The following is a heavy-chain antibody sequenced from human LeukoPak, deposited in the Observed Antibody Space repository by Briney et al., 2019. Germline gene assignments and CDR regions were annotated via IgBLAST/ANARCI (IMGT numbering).Heavy chain of an antibody. J-gene: IGHJ3*02. Sequence: SETLSLTCTVSGGSISSYYWSWIRQPPGKGLEWIGRIYTSGSTNYNPSLKSRVTMSVDTSKNQFSLKLSSVTAADTAVYYCAAGGEWVGATAFDIWGQGTMVTVSS. D-gene: IGHD1-26*01. CDR3: AAGGEWVGATAFDI. CDR1: GGSISSYY. V-gene: IGHV4-4*07. CDR2: IYTSGST.